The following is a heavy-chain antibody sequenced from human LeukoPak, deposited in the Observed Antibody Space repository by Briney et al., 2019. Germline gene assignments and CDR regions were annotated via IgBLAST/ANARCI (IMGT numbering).Heavy chain of an antibody. D-gene: IGHD5-12*01. J-gene: IGHJ5*02. CDR1: GFTFGDYA. Sequence: GGSLRLSCAASGFTFGDYAMSWVRQAPGKGLEWVSAISGSGGSTYYADSVKGRFTISRDNSKNTLYLQMNSLRAEDTAVYYCAKESSIVATIGWFDPWGQGTLVTVSS. V-gene: IGHV3-23*01. CDR2: ISGSGGST. CDR3: AKESSIVATIGWFDP.